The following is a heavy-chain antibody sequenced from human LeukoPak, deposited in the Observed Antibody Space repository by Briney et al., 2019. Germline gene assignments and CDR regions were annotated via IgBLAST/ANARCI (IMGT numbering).Heavy chain of an antibody. CDR3: ARDCFGCSSSIDN. V-gene: IGHV3-21*01. D-gene: IGHD6-6*01. J-gene: IGHJ4*02. Sequence: GGSLRLSCAASGFIFSSYSMNWVRQAPGKGLEWVSSISSSSSYIYYADSVKGRFTISRDNAKNSLYLQMNSLRAEDTAVYYCARDCFGCSSSIDNWGQGTLVTVSS. CDR1: GFIFSSYS. CDR2: ISSSSSYI.